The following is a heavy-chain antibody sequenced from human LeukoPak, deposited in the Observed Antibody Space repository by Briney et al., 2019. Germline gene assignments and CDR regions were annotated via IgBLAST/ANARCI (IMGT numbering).Heavy chain of an antibody. J-gene: IGHJ5*02. Sequence: ASVKVSCKTSGYRFTGHHIHWVRQAPGQGLEWMGCINANSGGTQYAEKFQGRVTITRDTSISTVYMELTGLRSDDSAVYFCTREDFYILTGYSTRHWFDPWGQGTLVTLSS. CDR3: TREDFYILTGYSTRHWFDP. V-gene: IGHV1-2*02. D-gene: IGHD3-9*01. CDR1: GYRFTGHH. CDR2: INANSGGT.